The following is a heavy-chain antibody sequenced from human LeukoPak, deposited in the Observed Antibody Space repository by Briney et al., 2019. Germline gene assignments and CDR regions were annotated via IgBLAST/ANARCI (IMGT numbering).Heavy chain of an antibody. CDR1: GGPISSTSYY. CDR2: IHYRGTT. Sequence: SETLSLTCIVSGGPISSTSYYWGWIRQSPGKGLEWIGSIHYRGTTYYNPSLLSRGTISVDTSKNQFSLKLNSVTAADTAVYFCAREGSGYSTNFDYWGQGTLVTVSS. J-gene: IGHJ4*02. CDR3: AREGSGYSTNFDY. V-gene: IGHV4-39*07. D-gene: IGHD3-3*01.